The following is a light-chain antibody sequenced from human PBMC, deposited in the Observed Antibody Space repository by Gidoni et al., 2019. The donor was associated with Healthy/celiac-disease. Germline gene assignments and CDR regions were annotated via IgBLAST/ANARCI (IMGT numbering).Light chain of an antibody. Sequence: DIQMPKSPSSLSASVGDRVTITCQASQDIRHYLNWYQQKPGKAPKLLIYDASNLETGVPSRFSGSGSGTDFTFTISSLQPEDIATYYCQQYDNLWTFGQGTKVEIK. J-gene: IGKJ1*01. CDR1: QDIRHY. V-gene: IGKV1-33*01. CDR3: QQYDNLWT. CDR2: DAS.